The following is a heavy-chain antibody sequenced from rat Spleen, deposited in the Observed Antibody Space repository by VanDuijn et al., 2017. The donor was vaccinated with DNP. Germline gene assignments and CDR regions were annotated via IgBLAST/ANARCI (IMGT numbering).Heavy chain of an antibody. J-gene: IGHJ2*01. D-gene: IGHD1-6*01. Sequence: EVQLVESGGGLVQPGRSLKVSCVVSGFTFNNYWMTWIRQAPKKGLEWVAAISPSGSRPYSPDSVKGRFTISRDTAKSSLYLQMNSLKSEDTATYYCTRGVYYGSSWAFDYWGHGVMVTVSS. CDR3: TRGVYYGSSWAFDY. CDR1: GFTFNNYW. V-gene: IGHV5-31*01. CDR2: ISPSGSRP.